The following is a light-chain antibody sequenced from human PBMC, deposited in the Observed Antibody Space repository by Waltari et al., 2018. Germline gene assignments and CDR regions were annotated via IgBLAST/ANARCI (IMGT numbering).Light chain of an antibody. J-gene: IGLJ2*01. CDR2: QGT. CDR1: NNDVATYDL. V-gene: IGLV2-23*01. Sequence: QSALTQPASMSASPGQSIPISCTSTNNDVATYDLVSWYQQPPGNAPKLLIFQGTKRPSEVSSRFSGSKSADTASLTISGLQPEDEAYYYCCSYAGTWLFGGGTKLTVL. CDR3: CSYAGTWL.